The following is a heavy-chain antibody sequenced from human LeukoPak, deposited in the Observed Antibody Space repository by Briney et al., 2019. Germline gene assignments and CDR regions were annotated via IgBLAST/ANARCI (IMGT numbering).Heavy chain of an antibody. D-gene: IGHD6-6*01. Sequence: GGSLRLSCADSEFTIRDHYVSWIRQAPGKGLEWVSYISGSGSTIYYGDSEKGRFTISRDDAKKSVYLQMNSLRAEDTAVYYCARAGRRLLFPESWGLGTLVTVSS. CDR3: ARAGRRLLFPES. CDR1: EFTIRDHY. V-gene: IGHV3-11*04. CDR2: ISGSGSTI. J-gene: IGHJ5*02.